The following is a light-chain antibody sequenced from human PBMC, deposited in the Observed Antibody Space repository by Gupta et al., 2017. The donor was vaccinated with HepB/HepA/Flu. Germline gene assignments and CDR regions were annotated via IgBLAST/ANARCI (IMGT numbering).Light chain of an antibody. Sequence: EIVFTQSPGTLSLSPGERATLSCRASQSVSSSSLAWYQQRPGQAPRLLIYGASSRATGIPDRFSGSGSGTDFTLTITRLEPEDFAVYYCQQYGSSPQTFGQGTKLEIK. V-gene: IGKV3-20*01. CDR1: QSVSSSS. CDR3: QQYGSSPQT. CDR2: GAS. J-gene: IGKJ2*01.